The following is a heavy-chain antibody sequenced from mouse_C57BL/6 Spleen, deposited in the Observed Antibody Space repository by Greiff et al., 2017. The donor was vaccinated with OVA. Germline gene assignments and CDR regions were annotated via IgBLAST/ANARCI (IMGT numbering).Heavy chain of an antibody. CDR3: ARGTLPFAY. CDR2: IYPGSGNT. J-gene: IGHJ3*01. Sequence: VKLMESGPELVKPGASVKISCKASGYSFTSYYIHWVKQRPGQGLEWIGWIYPGSGNTKYNEKFKGKATLTADTSSSTAYLQLSSLTSEDSAVYYCARGTLPFAYWGQGTLVTVSA. V-gene: IGHV1-66*01. CDR1: GYSFTSYY. D-gene: IGHD3-3*01.